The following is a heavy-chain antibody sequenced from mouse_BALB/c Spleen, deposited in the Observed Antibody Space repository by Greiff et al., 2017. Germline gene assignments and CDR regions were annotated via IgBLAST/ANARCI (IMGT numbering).Heavy chain of an antibody. D-gene: IGHD1-1*01. V-gene: IGHV3-2*02. Sequence: EVKLQESGPGLVKPSQSLSLTCTVTGYSITSDYAWNWIRQFPGNKLEWMGYISYSGSTSYNPSPKSRISITRDTSKNQFFLQLNSVTTEDTATYYCAHITTGYWFAYWGQVTLVTVSA. CDR1: GYSITSDYA. CDR2: ISYSGST. CDR3: AHITTGYWFAY. J-gene: IGHJ3*01.